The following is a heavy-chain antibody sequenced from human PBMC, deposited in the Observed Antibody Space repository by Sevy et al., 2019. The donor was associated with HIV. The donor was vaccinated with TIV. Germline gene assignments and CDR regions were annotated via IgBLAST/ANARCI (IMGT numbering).Heavy chain of an antibody. CDR3: AKDSGISAQIVVALRY. Sequence: GGSLRRSCADSGVTFSSYAMSWVRQAPGKGLEWVSTISGHGGSTYYAGAVKGRFTISRDNSKKMVYLQMNSLRAEDTAVYYCAKDSGISAQIVVALRYWGQGPQVTVSS. D-gene: IGHD3-22*01. CDR1: GVTFSSYA. V-gene: IGHV3-23*01. CDR2: ISGHGGST. J-gene: IGHJ4*02.